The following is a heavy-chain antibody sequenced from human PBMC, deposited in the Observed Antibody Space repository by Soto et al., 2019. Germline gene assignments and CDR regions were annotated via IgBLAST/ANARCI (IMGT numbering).Heavy chain of an antibody. Sequence: VQLVESGGGLVKPGGSLRLSCAASGFTFSDYYMSWIRQAPGKGLEWVSYISSSGSTIYYADSVKGRVTISKDNAKKSLYLQMNRRSDEDAAVYYGAGRGSSPGGRVYWGQGTLVTVSS. D-gene: IGHD2-15*01. V-gene: IGHV3-11*01. CDR3: AGRGSSPGGRVY. CDR2: ISSSGSTI. CDR1: GFTFSDYY. J-gene: IGHJ4*02.